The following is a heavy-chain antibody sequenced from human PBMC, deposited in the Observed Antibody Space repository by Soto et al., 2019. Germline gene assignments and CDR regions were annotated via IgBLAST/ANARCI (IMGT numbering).Heavy chain of an antibody. V-gene: IGHV1-2*04. CDR3: ARDSGCSSTSCYPDQNIDNWFDP. D-gene: IGHD2-2*01. CDR1: GYTFTGYY. CDR2: INPNSGGT. J-gene: IGHJ5*02. Sequence: QVQLVQSGAEVKKPGASVKVSCKASGYTFTGYYMHWVRQAPGQGLEWMGWINPNSGGTNYAQKFQGWVTMTRDTSISTAYMELSRLRSDDTAVYYCARDSGCSSTSCYPDQNIDNWFDPWGQGTLVTVSS.